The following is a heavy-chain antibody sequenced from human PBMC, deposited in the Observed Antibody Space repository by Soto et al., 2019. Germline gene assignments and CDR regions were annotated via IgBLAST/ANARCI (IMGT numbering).Heavy chain of an antibody. V-gene: IGHV3-23*01. CDR3: AKEQGYDFWSGYYKGSYVDV. CDR2: ISGSGGST. J-gene: IGHJ6*02. D-gene: IGHD3-3*01. CDR1: GFTFSSYA. Sequence: GGSLRLSCAASGFTFSSYAMSWVRQAPGKGLEWVSAISGSGGSTYYADSVKGRFTISRDNSKNTLYLQMNSLRAEDTAVYYCAKEQGYDFWSGYYKGSYVDVWGQGTTVTVSS.